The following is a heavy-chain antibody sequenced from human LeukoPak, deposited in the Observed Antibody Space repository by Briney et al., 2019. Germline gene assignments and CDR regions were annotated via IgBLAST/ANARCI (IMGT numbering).Heavy chain of an antibody. Sequence: GGSLRLSCAASGFTFSSYAMMWVRQAPGKGLEWVSTVSGSAGGTYYADSVKGRFTISRESAKNSFYLQMNSLSAGDTAVYFCARAVAGTDEIDSWGQGTLVTVSS. J-gene: IGHJ4*02. CDR2: VSGSAGGT. CDR3: ARAVAGTDEIDS. V-gene: IGHV3-23*01. D-gene: IGHD6-19*01. CDR1: GFTFSSYA.